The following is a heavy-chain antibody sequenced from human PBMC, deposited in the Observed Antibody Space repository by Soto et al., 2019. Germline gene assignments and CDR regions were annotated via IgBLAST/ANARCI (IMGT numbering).Heavy chain of an antibody. CDR3: ARRKQNYYGMDI. CDR2: IYYSGST. CDR1: GGSISSSSYY. V-gene: IGHV4-39*07. J-gene: IGHJ6*02. Sequence: SETLSLTCTVPGGSISSSSYYWGWIRQPPGKGLEWIGNIYYSGSTYYNPSLKSRVTILVDASENHFSLKLTSVTAADTAVYYCARRKQNYYGMDIWGQGTTVTVSS.